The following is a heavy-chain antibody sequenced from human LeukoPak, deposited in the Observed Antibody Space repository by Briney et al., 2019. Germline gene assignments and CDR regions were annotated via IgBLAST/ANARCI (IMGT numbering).Heavy chain of an antibody. CDR3: ARSHPIVVPAAMGTIDY. CDR1: GYSIISGYY. CDR2: IYHSGST. D-gene: IGHD2-2*01. Sequence: SETLSLTCAVSGYSIISGYYWGWIRQPPGKGLEWIGNIYHSGSTYYNPSLKSRVTISVDTSKNQFSLKLSSVTAADTAVYYCARSHPIVVPAAMGTIDYWGQGTLVTVSS. J-gene: IGHJ4*02. V-gene: IGHV4-38-2*01.